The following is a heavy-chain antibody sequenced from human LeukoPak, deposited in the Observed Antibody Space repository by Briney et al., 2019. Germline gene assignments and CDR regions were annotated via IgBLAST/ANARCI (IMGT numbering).Heavy chain of an antibody. J-gene: IGHJ3*02. CDR3: ARSAMVLDAFDI. Sequence: GGSLRLSCAASGFTFSSYGMHWVRQAPGKGLEWVAVISYDGSNKYYADSVKGRFTISRDNSKNTLYLQMNSLRAEDTAVYYCARSAMVLDAFDIWGQGTMVTVSS. V-gene: IGHV3-30*03. CDR2: ISYDGSNK. D-gene: IGHD5-18*01. CDR1: GFTFSSYG.